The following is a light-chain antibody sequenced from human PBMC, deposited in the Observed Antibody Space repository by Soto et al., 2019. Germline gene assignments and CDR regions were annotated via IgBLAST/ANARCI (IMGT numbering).Light chain of an antibody. J-gene: IGKJ4*01. CDR2: AAS. CDR3: QRYTNVPT. V-gene: IGKV1-27*01. CDR1: QGISNY. Sequence: DMQMTQSPSSLSASVGDRVTITCRASQGISNYLAWYQQIPGKVPKLLISAASTLQSGVPSRFSGSGSGTAFTLTISSLQPEDVAIYYCQRYTNVPTFGGGTKVEIK.